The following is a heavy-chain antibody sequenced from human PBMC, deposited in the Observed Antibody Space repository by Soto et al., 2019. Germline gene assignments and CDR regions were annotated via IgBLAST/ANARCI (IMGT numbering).Heavy chain of an antibody. CDR3: ARGPYYDSSGYHVAVDY. D-gene: IGHD3-22*01. CDR1: GYTFTSYD. V-gene: IGHV1-8*01. Sequence: ASVKVSCKASGYTFTSYDINWVRQATGQGLEWMGWMNPNSGNTGYAQKFQGRVSLTRDTSISTAFMELNSLSADDTAVYYCARGPYYDSSGYHVAVDYWGQG. CDR2: MNPNSGNT. J-gene: IGHJ4*02.